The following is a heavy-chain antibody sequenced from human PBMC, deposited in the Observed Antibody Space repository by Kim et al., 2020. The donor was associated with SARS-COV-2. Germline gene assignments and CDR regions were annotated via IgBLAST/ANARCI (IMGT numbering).Heavy chain of an antibody. J-gene: IGHJ3*02. D-gene: IGHD1-1*01. CDR3: NRVPGTTLACWDAFEI. Sequence: VKCKFTISRDDSKNTVYLQMNNLKTEDAAVYYCNRVPGTTLACWDAFEIWGQGTMVTVSS. V-gene: IGHV3-73*01.